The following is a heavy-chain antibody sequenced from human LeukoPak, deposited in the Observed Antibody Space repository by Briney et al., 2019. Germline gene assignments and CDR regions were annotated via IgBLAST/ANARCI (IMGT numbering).Heavy chain of an antibody. CDR3: ARHEEGSSWPFFDY. CDR1: GGSISGSDSY. D-gene: IGHD6-13*01. V-gene: IGHV4-39*01. Sequence: SETLSFTCIVYGGSISGSDSYLGWIRQAPRKGLEWVASAYYSGSTNYNPSLKSRVTISVDTSKNQFSLKLSSVTAADTAVYYCARHEEGSSWPFFDYWGQGTLVTVSS. CDR2: AYYSGST. J-gene: IGHJ4*02.